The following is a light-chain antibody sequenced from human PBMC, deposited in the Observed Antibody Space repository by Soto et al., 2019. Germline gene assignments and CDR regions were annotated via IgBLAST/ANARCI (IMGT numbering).Light chain of an antibody. V-gene: IGKV3-20*01. CDR3: QQYGSSPRT. Sequence: EIVWTQSPGTLSLSPGERATLSCRASQRVSSSYLAWYQQKPGQAPRLLIYDASSRATGIPDRFSGSGSGTDFTLTISRLEPEDFAVYYCQQYGSSPRTFGQGTKVEIK. CDR2: DAS. J-gene: IGKJ1*01. CDR1: QRVSSSY.